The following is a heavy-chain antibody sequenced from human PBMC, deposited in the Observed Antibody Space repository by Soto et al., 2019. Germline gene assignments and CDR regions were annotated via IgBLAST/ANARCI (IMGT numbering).Heavy chain of an antibody. CDR1: GGSISSGGYY. J-gene: IGHJ4*02. V-gene: IGHV4-31*03. D-gene: IGHD3-10*01. Sequence: SETLSLTCTVSGGSISSGGYYWSWIRQHPGKGLEWIGYIYYSGSTYYNPSLKSRVTISVDTSKNQFSLKLSSVTAADTAVYYCARGQAMVRGVITTYYFDYWGQGTLVTVSS. CDR2: IYYSGST. CDR3: ARGQAMVRGVITTYYFDY.